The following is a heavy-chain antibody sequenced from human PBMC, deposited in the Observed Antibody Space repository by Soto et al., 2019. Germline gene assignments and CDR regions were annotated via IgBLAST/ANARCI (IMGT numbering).Heavy chain of an antibody. CDR1: GFTFRPDG. V-gene: IGHV3-30*18. CDR3: VKGGDPWLHLWFFVS. CDR2: VSYDGNKK. Sequence: GQSFRLSYEPSGFTFRPDGMHLVRQAPGKGLEWVAVVSYDGNKKDYADSVKGRFTISRDNSKNTFFLQMDSLRVEDTAVYYCVKGGDPWLHLWFFVSWGQGTQVTVS. D-gene: IGHD5-18*01. J-gene: IGHJ4*02.